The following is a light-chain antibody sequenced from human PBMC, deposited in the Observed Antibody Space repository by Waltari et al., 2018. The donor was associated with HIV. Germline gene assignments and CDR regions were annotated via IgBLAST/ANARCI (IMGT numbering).Light chain of an antibody. J-gene: IGKJ4*01. CDR3: QQTLILPLT. Sequence: DIQITQSPSSLSASIGDRVPITCRTSQHINMYLNWYRQKPGRAPSLLIFGASTLHSGVPSRFTGAGSGTTFSLTITSLQPDDVATYYCQQTLILPLTFGGGTKIEI. CDR2: GAS. V-gene: IGKV1-39*01. CDR1: QHINMY.